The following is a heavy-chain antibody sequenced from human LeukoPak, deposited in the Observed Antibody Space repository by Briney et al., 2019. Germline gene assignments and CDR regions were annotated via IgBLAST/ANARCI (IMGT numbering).Heavy chain of an antibody. J-gene: IGHJ4*02. D-gene: IGHD3-22*01. CDR1: GFTFGDYA. CDR2: IRSKAYGGTT. V-gene: IGHV3-49*03. Sequence: PGRSLRLSCTASGFTFGDYAMSWFRQAPGKGLEWVGFIRSKAYGGTTEYAASVKGRFTISRDDSKSIAYLQMNSLKTEDTAVYYSTREDYDSSGYYLVYWGQGTLVTVSS. CDR3: TREDYDSSGYYLVY.